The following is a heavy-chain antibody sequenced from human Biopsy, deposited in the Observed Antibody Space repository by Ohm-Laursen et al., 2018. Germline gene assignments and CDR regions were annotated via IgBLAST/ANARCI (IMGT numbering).Heavy chain of an antibody. V-gene: IGHV1-18*01. D-gene: IGHD6-25*01. CDR3: ARIAAAGWDDY. CDR2: ISGYNGNT. CDR1: GYKFTSYG. Sequence: ASVTVSCKVSGYKFTSYGMSWVRQAPGQGFEWMGRISGYNGNTNYAQKFQGRITMTIDAATSTGYMDLRSLKSDDTAVYYCARIAAAGWDDYWGQGTLVTVSS. J-gene: IGHJ4*02.